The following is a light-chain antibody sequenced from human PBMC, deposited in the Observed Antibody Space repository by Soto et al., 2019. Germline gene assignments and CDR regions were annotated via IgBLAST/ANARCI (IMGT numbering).Light chain of an antibody. CDR2: DNR. CDR1: NSNIGAGYD. J-gene: IGLJ1*01. CDR3: QSYDSRLSGFYV. Sequence: QSVRTQPPSVSGAPGQRVTISCTGSNSNIGAGYDVHWYQQLPGTAPKLVIYDNRNRPSGVPDRFSGSKSGTSASLAITGLQAEDEADYYCQSYDSRLSGFYVFGTGTKVTVL. V-gene: IGLV1-40*01.